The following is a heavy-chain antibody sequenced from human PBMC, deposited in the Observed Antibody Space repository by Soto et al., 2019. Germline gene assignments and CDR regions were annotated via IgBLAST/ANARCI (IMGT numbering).Heavy chain of an antibody. Sequence: GGSLRLSCAASGFTFSSYGMHWVRQAPGKGLEWVAVISYDGSNKYYADSVKGRFTISRDNSKNTLYLQMNSLRAEDTAVYYCARVVHYYGSGSYYGPYFDYWGQGT. CDR3: ARVVHYYGSGSYYGPYFDY. J-gene: IGHJ4*02. V-gene: IGHV3-30*03. CDR2: ISYDGSNK. CDR1: GFTFSSYG. D-gene: IGHD3-10*01.